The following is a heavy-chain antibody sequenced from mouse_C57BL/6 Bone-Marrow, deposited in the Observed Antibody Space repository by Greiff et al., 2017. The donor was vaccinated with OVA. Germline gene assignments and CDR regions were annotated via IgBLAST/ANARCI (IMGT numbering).Heavy chain of an antibody. CDR2: ILPGSGST. J-gene: IGHJ1*03. CDR1: GYTFTGYW. CDR3: ATTVVGDWYFDV. V-gene: IGHV1-9*01. D-gene: IGHD1-1*01. Sequence: QVQLQQSGAELMKPGASVKLSCKATGYTFTGYWTEWVKQRPGHGLEWIGEILPGSGSTNYNEKFKGKATFTADTSSNTAYMQLSSLTTEDSAIYYCATTVVGDWYFDVWGTGTTVTVSS.